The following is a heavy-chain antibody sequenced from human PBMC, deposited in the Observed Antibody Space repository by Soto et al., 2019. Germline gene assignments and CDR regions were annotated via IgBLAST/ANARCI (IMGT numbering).Heavy chain of an antibody. CDR2: TSYDGKNK. V-gene: IGHV3-30*04. CDR3: ARERAIAASGICSY. D-gene: IGHD6-13*01. Sequence: QVQLVESGGGVVQPGGSLRLSCAASGFTFSNFVMHWVRQAPGKGLECVAATSYDGKNKDHADSVKGRFTISRDNSKNTLYLQMNSVRHEDTAVCFCARERAIAASGICSYWGQGTLVTVSS. J-gene: IGHJ4*02. CDR1: GFTFSNFV.